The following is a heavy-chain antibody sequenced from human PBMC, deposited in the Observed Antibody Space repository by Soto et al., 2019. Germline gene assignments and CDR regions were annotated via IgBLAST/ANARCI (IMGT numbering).Heavy chain of an antibody. CDR2: IIPIFGTA. V-gene: IGHV1-69*01. CDR1: GGTFSSYA. D-gene: IGHD2-15*01. CDR3: ARGFPMVVAATRGYYYGMDV. J-gene: IGHJ6*02. Sequence: QVQLVQSGAEVKKPGSSVKVSCKASGGTFSSYAISWVRQAPGQGLEWMGGIIPIFGTANYAQKFQGRVTITADESTSTDYIELSSLRSEDTAVYYCARGFPMVVAATRGYYYGMDVWGQGTTVTVSS.